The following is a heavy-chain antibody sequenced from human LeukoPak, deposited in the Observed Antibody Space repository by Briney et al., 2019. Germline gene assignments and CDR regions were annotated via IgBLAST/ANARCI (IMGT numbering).Heavy chain of an antibody. D-gene: IGHD2-15*01. J-gene: IGHJ6*02. V-gene: IGHV3-30*18. CDR3: AKDRVGYCSGGSCSFYYYYGMDV. CDR1: GFTFSSYG. CDR2: ISYDGSNK. Sequence: GRSLRLSCAASGFTFSSYGMHWVRQAPGKGLEWVAVISYDGSNKYYADSVKGRFTISRDNSKNTLYLQMNSLRAEDTAVYYCAKDRVGYCSGGSCSFYYYYGMDVWGRGTTVTVSS.